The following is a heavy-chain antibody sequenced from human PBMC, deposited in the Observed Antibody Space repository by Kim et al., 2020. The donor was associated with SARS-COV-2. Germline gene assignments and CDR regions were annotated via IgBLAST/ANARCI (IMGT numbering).Heavy chain of an antibody. CDR2: INPNSGGT. J-gene: IGHJ4*02. D-gene: IGHD3-10*01. V-gene: IGHV1-2*06. CDR1: GYTFTGYY. Sequence: ASVKVSCKASGYTFTGYYMHWVRQAPGQGLEWMGRINPNSGGTNYAQKFQGRVTMTRDTSISTAYMELSRLRSDDTAVYYCARRFAYYGSGSYYPSYYFDYWGQGTLVTVSS. CDR3: ARRFAYYGSGSYYPSYYFDY.